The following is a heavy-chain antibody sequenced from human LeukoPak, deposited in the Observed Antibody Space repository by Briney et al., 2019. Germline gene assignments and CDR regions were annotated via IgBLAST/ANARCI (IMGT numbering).Heavy chain of an antibody. J-gene: IGHJ4*02. D-gene: IGHD3-22*01. CDR2: THTRGNT. CDR3: ARHSPYDSGGYYAQFDY. Sequence: SETLSLTCTVSGGSMSSYYWSWIRQPPGKGLEWIAYTHTRGNTNYNPSLKSRVTISLDTSNNQLSLKLSYVTAADTAVYYCARHSPYDSGGYYAQFDYWGQGILVTVSS. V-gene: IGHV4-4*09. CDR1: GGSMSSYY.